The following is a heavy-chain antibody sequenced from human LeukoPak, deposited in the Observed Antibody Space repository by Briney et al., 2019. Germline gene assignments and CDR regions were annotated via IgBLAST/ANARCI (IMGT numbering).Heavy chain of an antibody. CDR2: INHSGST. Sequence: RPSETLSLTCAVYGGSFSGYYWSWIRQPPGKGLEWIGEINHSGSTNYNPSLKSRVTISVDTSKNQFSLKLSSVTAADTAVYYCARRSTRPSGSYYWFDPWGQGTLVTVSS. J-gene: IGHJ5*02. CDR1: GGSFSGYY. V-gene: IGHV4-34*01. CDR3: ARRSTRPSGSYYWFDP. D-gene: IGHD1-26*01.